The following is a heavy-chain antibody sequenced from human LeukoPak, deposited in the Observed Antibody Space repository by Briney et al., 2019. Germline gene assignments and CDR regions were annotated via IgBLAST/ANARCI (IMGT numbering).Heavy chain of an antibody. V-gene: IGHV3-48*01. Sequence: GGSLRLSCAASGFTFSSYSMNWVRQAPGKGLEWVSYINSASFLIHYADSVKGRFTISRDNAKNSLNLQMNSLRGEDTAVYYCARGVYYGAFDMWGQGTVVTVSS. D-gene: IGHD3-10*01. CDR2: INSASFLI. J-gene: IGHJ3*02. CDR3: ARGVYYGAFDM. CDR1: GFTFSSYS.